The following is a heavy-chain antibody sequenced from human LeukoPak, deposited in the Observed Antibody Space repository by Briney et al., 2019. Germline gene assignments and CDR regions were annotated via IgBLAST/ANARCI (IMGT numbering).Heavy chain of an antibody. CDR2: ISGSGGST. Sequence: PGGSLRLSCAASGFTFSSYAMSWVRQAPGKGLEWVSAISGSGGSTYYADSVKGRFTISRDNSKNTLYLQMNSLRAEDTAVYYCAKVFSGWNSAEYFQHWGQGTLVTVSS. CDR1: GFTFSSYA. J-gene: IGHJ1*01. CDR3: AKVFSGWNSAEYFQH. D-gene: IGHD6-19*01. V-gene: IGHV3-23*01.